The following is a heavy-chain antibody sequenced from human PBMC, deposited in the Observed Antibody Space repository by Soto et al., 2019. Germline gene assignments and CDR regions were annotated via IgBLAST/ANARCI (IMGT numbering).Heavy chain of an antibody. Sequence: SETLSLTCTVSGDSVRNQYWSWIRRPPGRGLEWIGYIYRSGSTKYNPSLKSRLTISVDTSKNQFSLKLSTVTAADTAVYYCARTLDYGHMDVWGKGTTVTVSS. D-gene: IGHD3-16*01. V-gene: IGHV4-4*09. CDR1: GDSVRNQY. CDR3: ARTLDYGHMDV. J-gene: IGHJ6*03. CDR2: IYRSGST.